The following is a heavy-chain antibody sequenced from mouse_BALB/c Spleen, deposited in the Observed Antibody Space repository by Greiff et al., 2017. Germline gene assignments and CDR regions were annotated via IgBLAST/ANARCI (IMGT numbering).Heavy chain of an antibody. D-gene: IGHD2-1*01. V-gene: IGHV1-14*01. Sequence: QPQQAGTELVKPGASVKMSRKGFGYTFTSYVMHWGKQKPGQGLEWIGYINPYNDGTKYNEKFKGKATLTSDKSSSTAYMELSSLTSEDSAVYYCARGPGNYYAMDYWGQGTSVTVSS. CDR1: GYTFTSYV. J-gene: IGHJ4*01. CDR2: INPYNDGT. CDR3: ARGPGNYYAMDY.